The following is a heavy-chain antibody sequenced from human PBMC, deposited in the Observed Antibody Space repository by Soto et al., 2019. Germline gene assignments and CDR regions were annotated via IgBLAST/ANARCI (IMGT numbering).Heavy chain of an antibody. CDR2: VFYSGAT. Sequence: SLSLTCNVSGGPIKTGDYYWNWIRQPPGKGLEWIGYVFYSGATNYSPSLKSRAAISMDTSKNQFSLSLTSVTAADTAVYYCARAGFSYGHLLFWGQGIRVTVSS. J-gene: IGHJ4*02. V-gene: IGHV4-30-4*01. D-gene: IGHD3-10*01. CDR1: GGPIKTGDYY. CDR3: ARAGFSYGHLLF.